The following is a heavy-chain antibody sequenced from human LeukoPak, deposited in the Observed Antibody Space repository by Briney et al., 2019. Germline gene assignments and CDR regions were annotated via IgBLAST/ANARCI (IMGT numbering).Heavy chain of an antibody. V-gene: IGHV4-39*07. CDR2: ISYSGST. CDR1: GGSISSSSYY. J-gene: IGHJ4*02. Sequence: KTSETLSLTCTVSGGSISSSSYYWGWIRQPPGKGLEWIGSISYSGSTHYNPSLKSRVTVSRDTSKNQFSLKLSSVTAADTAVYYCARARGYGDSEFDYWGQGTLVTVSS. D-gene: IGHD4-17*01. CDR3: ARARGYGDSEFDY.